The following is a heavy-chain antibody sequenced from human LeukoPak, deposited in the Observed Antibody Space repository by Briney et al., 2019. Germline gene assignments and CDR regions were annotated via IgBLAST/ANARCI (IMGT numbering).Heavy chain of an antibody. CDR3: ASWIIAAAGTETDY. D-gene: IGHD6-13*01. CDR1: GYTLTELS. J-gene: IGHJ4*02. V-gene: IGHV1-24*01. Sequence: ASVKVSCKVSGYTLTELSMHWVRQAPGKGLEWMGGFDPEDGETIYAQKFQGRVTMTEDTSIDTAYMELSSLRSEDTAVYYCASWIIAAAGTETDYWGQGTLVTVSS. CDR2: FDPEDGET.